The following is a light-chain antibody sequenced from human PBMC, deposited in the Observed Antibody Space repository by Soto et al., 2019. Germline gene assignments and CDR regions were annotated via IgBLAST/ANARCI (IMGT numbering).Light chain of an antibody. CDR2: GAS. CDR1: QSVSSDY. V-gene: IGKV3-20*01. J-gene: IGKJ2*01. Sequence: EIVLTQSPGTLSLSPGERATLSCRTSQSVSSDYLAWYQQKLGQAPRLLIYGASSRATGIPDRFSGSGSGTDFTLTISRLEPEDFAVYYCQQFDSSLYTFGQGTKLEIK. CDR3: QQFDSSLYT.